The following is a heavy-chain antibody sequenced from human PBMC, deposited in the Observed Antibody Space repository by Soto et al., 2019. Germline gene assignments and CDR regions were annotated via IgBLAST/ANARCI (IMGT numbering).Heavy chain of an antibody. Sequence: SETLSLTCTVSSGSISGYYWGWIRQPPGEGLEWIGYVHYSGNPNYSPSFKSRVTMSVDTSKNRFSLKLNSVTAADTAVYYCARGFLGSHWYYYFDSWGPGILVTVSS. CDR3: ARGFLGSHWYYYFDS. CDR2: VHYSGNP. V-gene: IGHV4-59*01. D-gene: IGHD6-19*01. J-gene: IGHJ4*02. CDR1: SGSISGYY.